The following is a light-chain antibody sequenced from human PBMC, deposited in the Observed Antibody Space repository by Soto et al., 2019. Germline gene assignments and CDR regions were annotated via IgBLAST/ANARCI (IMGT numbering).Light chain of an antibody. V-gene: IGLV2-14*03. CDR3: SSYTSSSTYV. J-gene: IGLJ1*01. CDR1: SSDVGGYNY. CDR2: DVS. Sequence: ALTQPASVSGSPGQSITISCTGTSSDVGGYNYISWYQQHPGKAPKLMIYDVSNRPSGVSNRFSGSKSGNTASLTISGLQAEDEADYYCSSYTSSSTYVFGTGTKVT.